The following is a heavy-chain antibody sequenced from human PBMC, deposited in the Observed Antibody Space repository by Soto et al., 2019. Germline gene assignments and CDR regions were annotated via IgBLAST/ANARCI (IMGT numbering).Heavy chain of an antibody. CDR1: GFTFSNAW. D-gene: IGHD6-25*01. CDR3: ARSSSGRGRKFDY. V-gene: IGHV3-15*01. CDR2: IKSKSAGGTT. J-gene: IGHJ4*02. Sequence: LRLSCAASGFTFSNAWMSWVRQAPGKGLEWVGRIKSKSAGGTTEYDAPVKDRFTISRDDSKNTLYLQMNSLKIEDTATYYCARSSSGRGRKFDYWGQGTLVTVSS.